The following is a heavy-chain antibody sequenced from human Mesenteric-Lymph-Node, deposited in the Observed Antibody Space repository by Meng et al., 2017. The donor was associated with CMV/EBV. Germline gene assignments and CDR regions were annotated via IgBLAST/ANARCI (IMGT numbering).Heavy chain of an antibody. CDR1: GGYIKTGGYY. V-gene: IGHV4-31*03. Sequence: SLKCTVSGGYIKTGGYYWSWIRQHPVKGLEYMGNIYYSGSTYYNPSLKSRVTISIDTSKNQFYLKLSSVTAADTAVYYCARSYVGQTFWGQGTLVTVSS. CDR3: ARSYVGQTF. CDR2: IYYSGST. J-gene: IGHJ4*02. D-gene: IGHD3-16*01.